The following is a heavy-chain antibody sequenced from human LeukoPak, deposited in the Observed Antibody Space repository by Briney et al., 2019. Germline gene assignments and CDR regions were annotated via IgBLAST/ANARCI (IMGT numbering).Heavy chain of an antibody. Sequence: GSLRLSCAASGFTFTSYTMSWVRQAPGKGLECVSTISASGGSTFPADSVKGRFTISRDNSKNTLYLQMNSLGAEDTAVYYCAKGATTSFDYWGQGTLVTVSS. CDR3: AKGATTSFDY. CDR1: GFTFTSYT. D-gene: IGHD5-12*01. V-gene: IGHV3-23*01. J-gene: IGHJ4*02. CDR2: ISASGGST.